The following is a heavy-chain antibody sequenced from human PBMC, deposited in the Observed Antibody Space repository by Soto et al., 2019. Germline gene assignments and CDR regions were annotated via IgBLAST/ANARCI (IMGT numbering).Heavy chain of an antibody. V-gene: IGHV3-74*01. D-gene: IGHD4-4*01. CDR2: INSDGSST. CDR1: GFTFSSYW. Sequence: GGSLRLSCAASGFTFSSYWMHWVRQAPGKGLVWVSRINSDGSSTSYADSVKGRFTISRDNAKNTLYLQMNSLRAEDTAVYYCARFENSNYDYYYYGMDVWGQGTTVTVSS. CDR3: ARFENSNYDYYYYGMDV. J-gene: IGHJ6*02.